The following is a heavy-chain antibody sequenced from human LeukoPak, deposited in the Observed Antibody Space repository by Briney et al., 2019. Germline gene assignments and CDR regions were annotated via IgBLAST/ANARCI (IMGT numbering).Heavy chain of an antibody. J-gene: IGHJ5*02. D-gene: IGHD3-10*01. V-gene: IGHV1-2*02. CDR1: GYIFTGYY. Sequence: RASVKVSCKTSGYIFTGYYIHWVRQAPGQGLEWMGWINPNTGDTNYTQKFQGRVIMTRDTSITTAYMDLIRLKSDDTAVYCARDEIGGSNWFDPWGQGTLVTVSS. CDR2: INPNTGDT. CDR3: ARDEIGGSNWFDP.